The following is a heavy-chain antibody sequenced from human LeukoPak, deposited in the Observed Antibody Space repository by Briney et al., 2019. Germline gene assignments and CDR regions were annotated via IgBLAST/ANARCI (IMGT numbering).Heavy chain of an antibody. J-gene: IGHJ4*02. CDR2: ISGSGAGA. CDR3: AKEGTLGGVLYYFDY. Sequence: GGSLRLSCAASGFTFYSYAMSWVRQAPGKGLEWVSTISGSGAGAYYADSVKGRFTISRDSSRNTVYLQMNSLRAEDTAIYYCAKEGTLGGVLYYFDYWGQGTLVTVSS. CDR1: GFTFYSYA. V-gene: IGHV3-23*01. D-gene: IGHD3-16*01.